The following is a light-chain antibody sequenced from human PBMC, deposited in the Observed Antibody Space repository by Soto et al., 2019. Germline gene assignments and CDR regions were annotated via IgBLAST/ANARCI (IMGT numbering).Light chain of an antibody. CDR1: SSDVGGYNY. V-gene: IGLV2-8*01. Sequence: QSALTQPHSASGSPGQSVTISCTGTSSDVGGYNYVSWYQQPPGKAPKLMIYEVSKRPAGLPESFSGSKSGNTHSLTVSGLQAEDETDYYCSSYAGSNNTYVFGTGTKVTVL. J-gene: IGLJ1*01. CDR2: EVS. CDR3: SSYAGSNNTYV.